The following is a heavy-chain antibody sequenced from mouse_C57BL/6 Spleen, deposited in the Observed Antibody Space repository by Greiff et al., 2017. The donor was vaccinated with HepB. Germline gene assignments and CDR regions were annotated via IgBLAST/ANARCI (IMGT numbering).Heavy chain of an antibody. J-gene: IGHJ3*01. D-gene: IGHD3-2*02. CDR2: INPNSGGT. CDR3: ARARTAQDTGWFAY. CDR1: GYTFTSYW. Sequence: QVQLQQPGTELVKPGASVKLSCKASGYTFTSYWMHWVKQRPGQGLEWIGNINPNSGGTNYNEKFKSKATLTVDKSSSTAYMQLSSLTSEDSAVYYCARARTAQDTGWFAYWGQGTLVTVSA. V-gene: IGHV1-53*01.